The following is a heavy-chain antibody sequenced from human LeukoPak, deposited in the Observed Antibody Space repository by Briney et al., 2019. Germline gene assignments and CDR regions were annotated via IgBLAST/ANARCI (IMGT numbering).Heavy chain of an antibody. Sequence: GGSLRLSCAASGFIFSSYAMIWVRQAPGKGLEWVSAISGSGDSTYYADSVKGRFTISRDNSKNTLYLQMNSLRAEDTAVYYCATIAVAGFDYWGQGTLVTVSS. CDR3: ATIAVAGFDY. D-gene: IGHD6-19*01. J-gene: IGHJ4*02. CDR1: GFIFSSYA. CDR2: ISGSGDST. V-gene: IGHV3-23*01.